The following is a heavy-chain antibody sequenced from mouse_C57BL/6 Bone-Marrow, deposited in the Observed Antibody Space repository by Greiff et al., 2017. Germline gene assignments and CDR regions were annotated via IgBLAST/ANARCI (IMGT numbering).Heavy chain of an antibody. D-gene: IGHD1-1*01. Sequence: VQLQQSGAELARPGASVKLSRKASGYTFTSYGISWVKQRTGQGLEWIGEIYPRSGNTYYNEKFKGKATLTADKSSSTAYMELRSLTSEDSAVYFCARPHYYGSSYRTWFADWGQGTLVTVSA. J-gene: IGHJ3*01. V-gene: IGHV1-81*01. CDR2: IYPRSGNT. CDR1: GYTFTSYG. CDR3: ARPHYYGSSYRTWFAD.